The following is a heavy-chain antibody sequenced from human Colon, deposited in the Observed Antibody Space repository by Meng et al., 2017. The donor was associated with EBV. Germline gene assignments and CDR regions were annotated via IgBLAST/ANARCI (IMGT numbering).Heavy chain of an antibody. V-gene: IGHV4-30-2*01. CDR1: GGSNSSGAYS. D-gene: IGHD2-21*02. CDR2: IYHGGTT. J-gene: IGHJ5*02. Sequence: LQNSSTGRVQPSQSLSRTCAVLGGSNSSGAYSWSWIRQPPGQGLEWIGYIYHGGTTYNTSLKSRVIISVDNSKNQFSLRLTSVTAADTAVYYCARGPYCGGDCYWFDPWGQGTLVTVSS. CDR3: ARGPYCGGDCYWFDP.